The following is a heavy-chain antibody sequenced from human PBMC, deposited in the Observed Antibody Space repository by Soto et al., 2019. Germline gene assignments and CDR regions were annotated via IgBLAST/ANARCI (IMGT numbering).Heavy chain of an antibody. J-gene: IGHJ4*02. V-gene: IGHV3-30-3*01. CDR1: GLTFSRYT. CDR2: ISYDGNNK. Sequence: QVQLVESGGGVVQPGRSLRLSCAASGLTFSRYTMHWVRQAPGKGLEWVAVISYDGNNKYYADSVKGRFTISRDNSKNTLSLQMNGLRPEDTAVYYCARFRSERPFDYWGQGTLVTVSS. CDR3: ARFRSERPFDY.